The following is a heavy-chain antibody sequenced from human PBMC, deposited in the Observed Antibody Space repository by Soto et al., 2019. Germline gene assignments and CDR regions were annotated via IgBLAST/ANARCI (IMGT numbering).Heavy chain of an antibody. CDR3: ARLGDGYNGDYYYCMDV. J-gene: IGHJ6*02. CDR1: GYSFTSYW. CDR2: IDPSDSYT. V-gene: IGHV5-10-1*01. Sequence: GESLKISCKGSGYSFTSYWISWVRQMPGKGLEWMGRIDPSDSYTNYSPSFQGHVTISADKSISTAYLQWSSLKASDTAMYYCARLGDGYNGDYYYCMDVWGQGTTVTVSS. D-gene: IGHD5-12*01.